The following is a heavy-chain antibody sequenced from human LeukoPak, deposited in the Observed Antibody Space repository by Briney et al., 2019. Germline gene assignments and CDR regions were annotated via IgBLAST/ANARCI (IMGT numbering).Heavy chain of an antibody. CDR2: IYYSGST. J-gene: IGHJ4*02. CDR3: ARTPYYYGSGSYYSAYYFDY. Sequence: SETLSLTCTVSGGSISSYYWSWIRQPPGKGLEWIGYIYYSGSTNYNPSLKSRVTISVDTSKNQFSLKLSSVTAADTAVYYCARTPYYYGSGSYYSAYYFDYWGQGTLVTVSS. V-gene: IGHV4-59*01. CDR1: GGSISSYY. D-gene: IGHD3-10*01.